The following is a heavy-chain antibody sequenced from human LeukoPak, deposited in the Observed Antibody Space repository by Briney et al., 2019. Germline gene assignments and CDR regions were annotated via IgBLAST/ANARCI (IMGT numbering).Heavy chain of an antibody. D-gene: IGHD6-19*01. V-gene: IGHV5-10-1*01. CDR2: IDPSDSYT. Sequence: GESLRISCKGSGYSFTSYWISWVRQMPGKGLEWMGRIDPSDSYTNYSPSFQGHVTISADESISTAYLQWSSLKASDTAMYYCARFREQWLVLGAFDIWGQGTMVTVSS. CDR1: GYSFTSYW. CDR3: ARFREQWLVLGAFDI. J-gene: IGHJ3*02.